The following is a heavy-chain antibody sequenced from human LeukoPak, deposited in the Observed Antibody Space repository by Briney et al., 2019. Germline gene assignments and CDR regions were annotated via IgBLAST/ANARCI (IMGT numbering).Heavy chain of an antibody. V-gene: IGHV3-11*03. D-gene: IGHD2-15*01. CDR3: ARRGGGSRGSQGDDY. Sequence: GGSLRLSCAASGFTFSDYSMNWIRQAPGKGLGWVSHISRSGDYTNYADSVKGRFTISRDNARNSLFLQMNSLRAEDTAVYYCARRGGGSRGSQGDDYWGQGTQVTVSS. CDR1: GFTFSDYS. CDR2: ISRSGDYT. J-gene: IGHJ4*02.